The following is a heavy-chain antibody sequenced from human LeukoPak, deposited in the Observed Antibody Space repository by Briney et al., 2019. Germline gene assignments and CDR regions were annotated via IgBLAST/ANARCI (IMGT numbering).Heavy chain of an antibody. J-gene: IGHJ4*02. CDR1: GXSVXSNSAA. D-gene: IGHD4-17*01. Sequence: LSLTXXXSGXSVXSNSAAWDWLRQSPWRGLEWLGRTYFRSKCYNDYAVSVKSRLTINPDTSKNPFSLQLNSVTPEDTAVYYCAREVTTLDYWGQGTLVTVSS. V-gene: IGHV6-1*01. CDR3: AREVTTLDY. CDR2: TYFRSKCYN.